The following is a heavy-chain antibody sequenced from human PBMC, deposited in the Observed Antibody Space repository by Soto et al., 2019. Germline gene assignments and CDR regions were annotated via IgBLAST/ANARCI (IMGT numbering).Heavy chain of an antibody. CDR2: ISGSGGST. CDR3: GKERGVVVPAAIIDP. Sequence: PGGSLRLSCAASGFTFSSYAMSWVRQAPGKGLEWVSAISGSGGSTYYADSVEGRFTISRDNSKNTLYLQMNSLRAEDTAVYYCGKERGVVVPAAIIDPWGQGTLVTVSS. V-gene: IGHV3-23*01. D-gene: IGHD2-2*02. J-gene: IGHJ5*02. CDR1: GFTFSSYA.